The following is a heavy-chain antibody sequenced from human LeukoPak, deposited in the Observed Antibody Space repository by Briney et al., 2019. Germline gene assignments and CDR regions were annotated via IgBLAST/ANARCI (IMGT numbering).Heavy chain of an antibody. D-gene: IGHD5-24*01. CDR3: ARGLQETLAWLKAFSAFDI. Sequence: ASVKVSCKASGYTFTSYGINWVRQAPGQGLEWMGWISAYNGNTNYAQKLQGRVTMTTDTSTSTASMELRSLRSDDTAVYYCARGLQETLAWLKAFSAFDIWGQGTMVTVSS. CDR1: GYTFTSYG. V-gene: IGHV1-18*01. J-gene: IGHJ3*02. CDR2: ISAYNGNT.